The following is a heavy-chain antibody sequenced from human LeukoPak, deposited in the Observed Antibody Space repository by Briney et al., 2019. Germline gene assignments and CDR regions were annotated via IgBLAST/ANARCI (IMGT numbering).Heavy chain of an antibody. CDR1: GFTFSSYW. CDR2: INSDGSST. D-gene: IGHD4-23*01. J-gene: IGHJ4*02. V-gene: IGHV3-74*01. CDR3: ARDSAPTVVTSY. Sequence: PRGSLRLSCAASGFTFSSYWMHWVRQAPGKGLVWVSRINSDGSSTSYADSVKGRFTISRDNAKNTPYLQMNSLRAEDTAVYYCARDSAPTVVTSYWGQGTLVTVSS.